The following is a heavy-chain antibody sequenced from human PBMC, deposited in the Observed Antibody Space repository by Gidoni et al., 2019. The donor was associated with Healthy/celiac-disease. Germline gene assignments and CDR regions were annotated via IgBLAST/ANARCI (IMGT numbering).Heavy chain of an antibody. Sequence: EVQLVESGGGLVQPGRSLRLSCAASGFTFDDYAMHWVRQAPGKGLEWVSGISWNSGSIGYADSVKGRFTISRDNAKNSLYLQMNSLRAEDTALYYCAKDEYGSGSHVFDYWGQGTLVTVSS. CDR1: GFTFDDYA. J-gene: IGHJ4*02. CDR3: AKDEYGSGSHVFDY. V-gene: IGHV3-9*01. CDR2: ISWNSGSI. D-gene: IGHD3-10*01.